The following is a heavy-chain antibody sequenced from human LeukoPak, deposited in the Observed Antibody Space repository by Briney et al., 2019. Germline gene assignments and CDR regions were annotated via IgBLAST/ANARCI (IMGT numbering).Heavy chain of an antibody. CDR2: INPNSGGT. Sequence: ASVKVSCKASGYTFTGYYMHWVRQAPGQGLEWMGWINPNSGGTNYAQKFQGWVTMTRDTSISTAYMELSRLRSDDTAVYYCARSGYCSSTSCYTPCNWFDPWGQGTLVTVSS. J-gene: IGHJ5*02. CDR3: ARSGYCSSTSCYTPCNWFDP. V-gene: IGHV1-2*04. D-gene: IGHD2-2*02. CDR1: GYTFTGYY.